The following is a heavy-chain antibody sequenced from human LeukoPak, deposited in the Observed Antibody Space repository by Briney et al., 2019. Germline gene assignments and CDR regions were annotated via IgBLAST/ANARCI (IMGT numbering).Heavy chain of an antibody. J-gene: IGHJ4*02. V-gene: IGHV3-11*01. D-gene: IGHD3-9*01. Sequence: GGSLRLSCAASGFTFSDYYMSWIRQAPGKGLEWLSYISSSGSTIYYADSVKGRFTISRDNAKNSLYLQMNSVRAEDTAVYYCARYFDWLLYYFDYWGQGTLVTVSS. CDR3: ARYFDWLLYYFDY. CDR1: GFTFSDYY. CDR2: ISSSGSTI.